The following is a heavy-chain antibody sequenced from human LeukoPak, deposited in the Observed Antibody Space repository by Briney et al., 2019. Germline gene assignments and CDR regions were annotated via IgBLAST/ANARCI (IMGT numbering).Heavy chain of an antibody. CDR3: ARGDIVVGDWFDP. J-gene: IGHJ5*02. V-gene: IGHV1-2*02. CDR1: GYTFTSYG. D-gene: IGHD2-15*01. CDR2: INPNSGGT. Sequence: ASVKVSCKASGYTFTSYGISWVRQAPGQGLEWMGWINPNSGGTNYAQKFQGRVTMTRDTSISTAYMELSRLRSDDTAVYYCARGDIVVGDWFDPWGQGTLVTVSS.